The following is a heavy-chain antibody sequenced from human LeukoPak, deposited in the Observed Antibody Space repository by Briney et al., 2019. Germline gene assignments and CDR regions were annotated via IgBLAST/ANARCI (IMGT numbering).Heavy chain of an antibody. Sequence: PGGSLRLSCAASGFTFSSYAMHWVRQAPGKGLEYVSAISSNGGSTYYANSVKGRFTISRDNSKNTLYLQMGSLRAEDMAVYYRARENRLAFQHWGQGTLVTVSS. CDR1: GFTFSSYA. CDR2: ISSNGGST. V-gene: IGHV3-64*01. CDR3: ARENRLAFQH. J-gene: IGHJ1*01.